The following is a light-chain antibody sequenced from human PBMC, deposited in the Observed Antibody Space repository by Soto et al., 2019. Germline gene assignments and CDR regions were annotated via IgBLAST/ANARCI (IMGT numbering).Light chain of an antibody. CDR2: EVS. CDR1: TSDVGGY. J-gene: IGLJ1*01. V-gene: IGLV2-14*01. CDR3: SSYTDTSTLV. Sequence: QSVLTQPACVSGSPGQPITISCTGTTSDVGGYVSWYQQHPGKAPKLIIYEVSNRPSGVSNRFSGSKSGNTASLTISGLQAEDEDGYYCSSYTDTSTLVFGSGTKLTVL.